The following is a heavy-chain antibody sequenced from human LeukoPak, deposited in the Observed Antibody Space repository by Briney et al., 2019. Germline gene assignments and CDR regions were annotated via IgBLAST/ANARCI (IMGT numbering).Heavy chain of an antibody. J-gene: IGHJ4*02. CDR2: ISYDGSNK. CDR1: GFSFSSYG. CDR3: AKAVKYYDILTGPADY. D-gene: IGHD3-9*01. V-gene: IGHV3-30*18. Sequence: GGSLRLSCAASGFSFSSYGMHWVRQAPGKGLEWVAVISYDGSNKYYADSVKGRFTISRDNSRNTLYLQMNSLRAEDTAVYYCAKAVKYYDILTGPADYWGQGTLVTVSS.